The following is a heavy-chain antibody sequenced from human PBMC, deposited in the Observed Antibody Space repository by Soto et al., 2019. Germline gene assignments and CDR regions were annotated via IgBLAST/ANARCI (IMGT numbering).Heavy chain of an antibody. CDR2: ISGSGGTT. CDR3: AKGPRIRIFGVVIIGPYFDY. CDR1: GFTFSSYA. V-gene: IGHV3-23*01. J-gene: IGHJ4*02. Sequence: GGSLRLSCAASGFTFSSYAMSWVRQAPGKGLEWVSTISGSGGTTYYADSLKGRFTISRDNSKNTLYLQMNSLRAEDTAVYYCAKGPRIRIFGVVIIGPYFDYWGQGTPVTVSS. D-gene: IGHD3-3*01.